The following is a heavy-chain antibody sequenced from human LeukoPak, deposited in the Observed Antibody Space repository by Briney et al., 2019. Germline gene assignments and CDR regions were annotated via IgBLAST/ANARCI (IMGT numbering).Heavy chain of an antibody. V-gene: IGHV3-48*03. CDR3: ARLDSSVLNFDY. CDR2: ISSSGSTI. CDR1: GFTFSSYE. Sequence: GGSLRLSCAASGFTFSSYEMNWVRQAPGKGLEWVSYISSSGSTIYYADSVKGRFTISRDNAKNSLYLQMNSLRAEDTAVYYCARLDSSVLNFDYWGQGTLVTASS. J-gene: IGHJ4*02. D-gene: IGHD3-22*01.